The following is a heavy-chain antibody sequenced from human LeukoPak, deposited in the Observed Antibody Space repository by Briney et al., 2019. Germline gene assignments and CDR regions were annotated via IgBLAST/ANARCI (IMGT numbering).Heavy chain of an antibody. CDR1: GGSISGSY. D-gene: IGHD5-12*01. CDR2: IHDSGTT. V-gene: IGHV4-59*01. J-gene: IGHJ5*02. CDR3: AIEHDGATYSNL. Sequence: SETLSLTCTVSGGSISGSYWNRIRQPPGKGLEWIGCIHDSGTTNYNPSLKSRATISLHTSKNQFSLRLTSVTAADTAVYYCAIEHDGATYSNLWGQGTLVAVSS.